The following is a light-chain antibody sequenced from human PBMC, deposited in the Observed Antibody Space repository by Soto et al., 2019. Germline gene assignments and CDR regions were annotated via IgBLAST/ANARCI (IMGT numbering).Light chain of an antibody. CDR3: QQSYSTPCA. J-gene: IGKJ1*01. V-gene: IGKV1-39*01. Sequence: DIQMTQSPSSLYASVGDRVTITCRASHNITNYLNWYQQKSGTAPTLLIYAASNLQGGVPSRFTGSASGTDFTLTISSPQPEDFATYYCQQSYSTPCAFGQGTKVELK. CDR2: AAS. CDR1: HNITNY.